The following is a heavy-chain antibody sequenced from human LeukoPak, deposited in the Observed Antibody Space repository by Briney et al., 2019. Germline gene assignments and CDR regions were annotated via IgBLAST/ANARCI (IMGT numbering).Heavy chain of an antibody. Sequence: GASVKVSCKASGYTFTNYEINWVRQATGQGLEWMGWMNPRNGNTAYAQKFQGRVTMTRDTSITTAYLELSSLTSDDTAVYYCVKAAITLTLNADWFEPWGQGTPVTVSS. D-gene: IGHD5-18*01. CDR2: MNPRNGNT. CDR1: GYTFTNYE. CDR3: VKAAITLTLNADWFEP. V-gene: IGHV1-8*01. J-gene: IGHJ5*02.